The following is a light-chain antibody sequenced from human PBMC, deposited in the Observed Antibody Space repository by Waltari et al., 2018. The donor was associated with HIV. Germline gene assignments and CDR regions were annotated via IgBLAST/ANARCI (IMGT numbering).Light chain of an antibody. Sequence: QSALTQPASVSGSPGQSITISCTGTSSDVGGYNYVSWYQQHPGKAPKLMIYEVSNRPSGVSKRFSGSKSGNTASLTISGLQAEDEVDYYCSSYTSSSTLRVFGGGTKLTVL. CDR2: EVS. CDR3: SSYTSSSTLRV. CDR1: SSDVGGYNY. V-gene: IGLV2-14*01. J-gene: IGLJ3*02.